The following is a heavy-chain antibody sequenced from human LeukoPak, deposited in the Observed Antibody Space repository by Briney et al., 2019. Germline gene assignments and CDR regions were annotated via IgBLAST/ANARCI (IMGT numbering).Heavy chain of an antibody. CDR3: ARAAVAADAFDI. CDR1: GYTFTSYG. V-gene: IGHV1-18*01. CDR2: ISAYNGNT. J-gene: IGHJ3*02. D-gene: IGHD6-19*01. Sequence: ASVTVSCKASGYTFTSYGISWVRQAPGQGLEWMGWISAYNGNTNYAQKLQGRVTMTTDTSTSTAYMELRSLRSDDTAVYYCARAAVAADAFDIWGQGTMVTVSS.